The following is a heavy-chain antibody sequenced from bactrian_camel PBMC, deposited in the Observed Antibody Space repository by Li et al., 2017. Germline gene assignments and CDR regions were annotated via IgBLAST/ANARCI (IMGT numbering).Heavy chain of an antibody. CDR1: GLIDSRYC. V-gene: IGHV3S26*01. D-gene: IGHD2*01. CDR2: LIEGNRST. Sequence: HVQLVESGGGSVQAGGSLRLSCDASGLIDSRYCMGWFRQAPGKEREGVALIEGNRSTTYADSEKGRFTISKDNAKNTLYLQMNSLKPADTAMYYCAAAYFRYCYGNLDAHFDTWGQGTQVTVS. J-gene: IGHJ6*01. CDR3: AAAYFRYCYGNLDAHFDT.